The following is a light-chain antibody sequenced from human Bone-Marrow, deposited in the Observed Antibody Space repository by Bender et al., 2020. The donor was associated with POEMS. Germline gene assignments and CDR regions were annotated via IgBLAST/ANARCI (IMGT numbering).Light chain of an antibody. Sequence: QSELTQPPSVSGSPGQSITISCSRSGSNIGGYPVNWYQQLPGTAPRLLIYTNNERPSGVPDRFSGSKSGNTASLTISGLQAEDEADYYCSSYTSSSLLVFGGGTKLTVL. V-gene: IGLV1-44*01. CDR3: SSYTSSSLLV. J-gene: IGLJ3*02. CDR1: GSNIGGYP. CDR2: TNN.